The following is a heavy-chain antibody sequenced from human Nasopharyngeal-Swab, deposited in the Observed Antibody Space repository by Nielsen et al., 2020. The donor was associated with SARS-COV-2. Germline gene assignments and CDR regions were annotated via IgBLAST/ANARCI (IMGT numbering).Heavy chain of an antibody. CDR1: GGTFSSYA. D-gene: IGHD5-18*01. CDR2: IIPIFGTA. V-gene: IGHV1-69*13. CDR3: VRKRIQGYYFDY. Sequence: SVKVSCKASGGTFSSYAISWVRQAPGQGLEWMGGIIPIFGTANYAQKFQGRVTITADESTSTAYMELSSLRSEDTAVYYCVRKRIQGYYFDYWGQGTLVTVSS. J-gene: IGHJ4*02.